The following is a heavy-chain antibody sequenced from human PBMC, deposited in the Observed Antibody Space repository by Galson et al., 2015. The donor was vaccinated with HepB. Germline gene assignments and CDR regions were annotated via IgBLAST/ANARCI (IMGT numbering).Heavy chain of an antibody. Sequence: SLRLSCAASAFSIDNYYMNWVRQAPGKGLEWVSVIHRGGDTFYTYSVQALFTLFRVISKNTLYLQMNSLRGEDTTVYYCARESWYGFHSWGQGTLVSVSS. J-gene: IGHJ4*02. V-gene: IGHV3-53*01. CDR3: ARESWYGFHS. CDR2: IHRGGDT. CDR1: AFSIDNYY. D-gene: IGHD3-10*01.